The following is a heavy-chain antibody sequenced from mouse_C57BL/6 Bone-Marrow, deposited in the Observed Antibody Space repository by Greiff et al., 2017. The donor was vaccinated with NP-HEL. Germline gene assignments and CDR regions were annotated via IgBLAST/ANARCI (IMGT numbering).Heavy chain of an antibody. Sequence: VQLQQPGAELVMPGASVKLSCKASGYTFTSYWMHWVKQRPGQGLEWIGEIDPSDSYTNYNQKFKGKSTLTVDKSSSTAYMQLSSLTSEDSAVYDCARALDSSGFAWFAYWGQGTLVTVSA. CDR1: GYTFTSYW. CDR3: ARALDSSGFAWFAY. CDR2: IDPSDSYT. D-gene: IGHD3-2*02. J-gene: IGHJ3*01. V-gene: IGHV1-69*01.